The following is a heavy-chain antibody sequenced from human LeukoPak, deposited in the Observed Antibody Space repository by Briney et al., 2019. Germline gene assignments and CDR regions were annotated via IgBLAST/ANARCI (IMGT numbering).Heavy chain of an antibody. Sequence: GSLRLSCAASGFTFSSYSMNWVRQAPGKGLEWVSSISSSSSYIYYADSVKGRFTISRDNAKNSLYLQMNSLRAEDTAMYYCARDLDDFWSGYSIDPWGQGTLVTVSS. V-gene: IGHV3-21*01. CDR3: ARDLDDFWSGYSIDP. CDR1: GFTFSSYS. J-gene: IGHJ5*02. D-gene: IGHD3-3*01. CDR2: ISSSSSYI.